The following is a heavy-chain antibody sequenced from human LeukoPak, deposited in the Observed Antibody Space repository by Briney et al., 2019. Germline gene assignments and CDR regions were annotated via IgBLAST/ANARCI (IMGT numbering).Heavy chain of an antibody. CDR3: GRVIISSWSRPYYYYYGMDV. J-gene: IGHJ6*02. V-gene: IGHV7-4-1*02. Sequence: ASVKVSCKASGYTFTSYAMNWVRQAPGQGLEWMGWINTNTGNPTYAQGFTGRFVFSLDTSVSTAYLQISSLKAEDTAVYYCGRVIISSWSRPYYYYYGMDVWGQGTTVTVSS. CDR1: GYTFTSYA. D-gene: IGHD6-13*01. CDR2: INTNTGNP.